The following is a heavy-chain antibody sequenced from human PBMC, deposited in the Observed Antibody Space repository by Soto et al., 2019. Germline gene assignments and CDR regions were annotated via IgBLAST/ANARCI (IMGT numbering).Heavy chain of an antibody. J-gene: IGHJ5*02. D-gene: IGHD3-22*01. CDR1: GGTFSSYA. CDR3: ARETYYYDSSGYGWFEP. CDR2: IIPIFGTA. Sequence: QVQLVQSGAEVKKPGSSVKVSCKASGGTFSSYAISWVRQAPGQGLEWMGGIIPIFGTANYAQKFQGRVTITADESTSTAYMELSSLRSEDTAVYYCARETYYYDSSGYGWFEPWGQGTLVTVSS. V-gene: IGHV1-69*01.